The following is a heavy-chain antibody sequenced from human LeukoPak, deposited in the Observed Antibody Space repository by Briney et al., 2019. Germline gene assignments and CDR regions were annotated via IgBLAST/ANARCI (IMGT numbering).Heavy chain of an antibody. J-gene: IGHJ4*02. D-gene: IGHD5-18*01. V-gene: IGHV3-48*01. Sequence: GGSLRLSCAASGFTFSSYSMNWVRQAPGKGLEWVSYISSSSSTIYYADSVKGRFTISRDNAKNSLYLQMNSLRAEDTAVYYCARGGGDTAMVNHYWGQGTLVTVSS. CDR1: GFTFSSYS. CDR3: ARGGGDTAMVNHY. CDR2: ISSSSSTI.